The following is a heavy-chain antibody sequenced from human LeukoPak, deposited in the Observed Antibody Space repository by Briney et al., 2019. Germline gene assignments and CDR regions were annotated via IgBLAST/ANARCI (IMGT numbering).Heavy chain of an antibody. Sequence: GGSLRLSCAASGNYWMHWVRQAPGKGLVWVSHVNSDGSWTSHADSVKGRFTISKDNAKNTVYLQTNNLRTEDTAVYYCVSFYETNWGRGTLVTVSS. V-gene: IGHV3-74*01. D-gene: IGHD2-2*01. CDR2: VNSDGSWT. J-gene: IGHJ4*02. CDR3: VSFYETN. CDR1: GNYW.